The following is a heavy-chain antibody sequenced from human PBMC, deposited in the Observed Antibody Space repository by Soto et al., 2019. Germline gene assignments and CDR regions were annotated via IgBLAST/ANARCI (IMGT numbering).Heavy chain of an antibody. CDR3: AKDGMDV. CDR2: ISYDGSNK. Sequence: QVQLVESGGGVVQPGRSLRLSCAASGFTFSSYGMHWVRQAPGKGLEWVAVISYDGSNKYYADSVKGRFTISRDNSKNTLYLQMNSLRAEDTAVYYRAKDGMDVWGQGTTVTVSS. V-gene: IGHV3-30*18. J-gene: IGHJ6*02. CDR1: GFTFSSYG.